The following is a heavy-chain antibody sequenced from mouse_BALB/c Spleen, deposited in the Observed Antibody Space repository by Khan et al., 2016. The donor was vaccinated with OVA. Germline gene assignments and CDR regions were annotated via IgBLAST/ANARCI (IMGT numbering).Heavy chain of an antibody. J-gene: IGHJ3*01. CDR3: ANDGNHQAWFAY. CDR1: GFNIKDTY. Sequence: VQLQQSGAELVKPGASVKLSCTASGFNIKDTYMHWVKQRPEQGLEWIGRIDPANGNTKYDPKFQGKATITADTSSNTAYLQLSSLTSEDTAVXYCANDGNHQAWFAYWGQGTLVTVSA. CDR2: IDPANGNT. D-gene: IGHD2-1*01. V-gene: IGHV14-3*02.